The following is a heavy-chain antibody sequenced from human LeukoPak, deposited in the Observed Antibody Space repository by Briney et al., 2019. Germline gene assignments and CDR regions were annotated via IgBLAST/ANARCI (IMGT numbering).Heavy chain of an antibody. D-gene: IGHD6-13*01. CDR3: ARVSRRAAAGTLEFDP. Sequence: ASVKVSCKASGYTFTSYYMHWVRQAPGQGLEWMGIINPSGGSTSYAQKFQGRVTITRNTSISTAYMELSSLRSDDTAVYYCARVSRRAAAGTLEFDPWGQGTLVTVSS. CDR1: GYTFTSYY. J-gene: IGHJ5*02. V-gene: IGHV1-46*01. CDR2: INPSGGST.